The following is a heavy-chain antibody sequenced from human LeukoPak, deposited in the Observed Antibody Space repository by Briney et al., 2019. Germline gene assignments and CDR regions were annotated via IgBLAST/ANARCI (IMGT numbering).Heavy chain of an antibody. D-gene: IGHD3-22*01. Sequence: ASVKVSCKASGYTFTSYDINWVRQATGQGLEWMGWMNPNSGNTGYAQKFQGRVTMTRDTSISTAYMELSSLRSEDTAVYYCARDGYYYDSSGYSKLDFDYWGQGTLVTVSS. J-gene: IGHJ4*02. CDR1: GYTFTSYD. V-gene: IGHV1-8*01. CDR2: MNPNSGNT. CDR3: ARDGYYYDSSGYSKLDFDY.